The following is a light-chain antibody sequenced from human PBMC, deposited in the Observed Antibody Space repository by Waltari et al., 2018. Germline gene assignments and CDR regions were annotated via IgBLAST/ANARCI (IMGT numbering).Light chain of an antibody. CDR3: CAYVGYSTWV. CDR2: EIS. Sequence: SALTQPASVSASPGQSITISCTGTSSDVGGYNFVSWYQQHPGKAPQVIIFEISKRPSGVSSRFSGSKSGNPASLTISGLQAEDEANYYCCAYVGYSTWVFGGGTNLTVV. V-gene: IGLV2-23*02. J-gene: IGLJ3*02. CDR1: SSDVGGYNF.